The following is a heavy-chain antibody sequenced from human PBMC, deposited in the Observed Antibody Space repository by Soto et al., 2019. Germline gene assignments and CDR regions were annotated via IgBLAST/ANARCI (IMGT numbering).Heavy chain of an antibody. CDR2: IYFSGST. D-gene: IGHD3-16*01. J-gene: IGHJ6*03. CDR3: ARDRHSPQPHPRWGGGYMDV. CDR1: GGSISNGGYY. Sequence: QLQLQESGPGLVKPAQTLSLTCAVSGGSISNGGYYWSWIRQHPGKGLEWIGSIYFSGSTYYNPSLQRRVTLSVATPKNHFSPKLSSVTAADTAVYYCARDRHSPQPHPRWGGGYMDVWGKGTTVTVSS. V-gene: IGHV4-31*11.